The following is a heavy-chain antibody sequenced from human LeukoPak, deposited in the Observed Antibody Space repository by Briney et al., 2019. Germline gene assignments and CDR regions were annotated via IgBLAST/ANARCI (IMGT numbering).Heavy chain of an antibody. Sequence: SSLRLSCAASGFTFSSYAMHWVRQAPGKGLEWVAVISYDGSNKYYADSVKGRFTISRDNSKNTLYLQMNSLRAEDTAVYYCARARSHIVVVTALVVWGQGTLVTVSS. J-gene: IGHJ4*02. D-gene: IGHD2-21*02. CDR2: ISYDGSNK. CDR1: GFTFSSYA. CDR3: ARARSHIVVVTALVV. V-gene: IGHV3-30*01.